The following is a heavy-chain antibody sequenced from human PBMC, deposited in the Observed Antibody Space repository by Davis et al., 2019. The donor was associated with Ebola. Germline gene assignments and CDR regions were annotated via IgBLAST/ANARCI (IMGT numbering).Heavy chain of an antibody. CDR2: IKEDGSEK. V-gene: IGHV3-7*01. CDR1: GFTFSSYW. CDR3: AKGDNSGWYGVDY. D-gene: IGHD6-19*01. Sequence: PGGSLRLSCAASGFTFSSYWMSWVRQAPGKGLEWVANIKEDGSEKYYVDSVKGRFTISRDNAKSSLYLQMNSLRAEDTAVYYCAKGDNSGWYGVDYWGQGTLVTVSS. J-gene: IGHJ4*02.